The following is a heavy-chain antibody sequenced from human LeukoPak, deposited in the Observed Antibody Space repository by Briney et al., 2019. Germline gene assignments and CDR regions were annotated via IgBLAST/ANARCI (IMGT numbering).Heavy chain of an antibody. J-gene: IGHJ6*03. V-gene: IGHV4-38-2*02. D-gene: IGHD6-19*01. Sequence: PSETLSLTCTVSGYSISSGYYWGWIRQPPGKGLEWIGSIYHSGSTYYNPSLKSRVTISVDTSKNQFSLKLSSVTAADTAVYYCARQADSSGWNMDVWGKGTTVTVSS. CDR2: IYHSGST. CDR1: GYSISSGYY. CDR3: ARQADSSGWNMDV.